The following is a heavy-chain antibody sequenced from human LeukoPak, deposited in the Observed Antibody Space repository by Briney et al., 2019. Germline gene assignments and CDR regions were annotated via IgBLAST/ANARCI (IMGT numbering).Heavy chain of an antibody. Sequence: LRLSCAASGFTFSSYEMNWVRQAPGKGLEWIGSIYYSGSTYCNPSLKSRVSISVDTSKNQFSLKLSSVTAADTAVYYCARDARGRGYDILTGYEYFDYWGQGTLVTVSS. CDR2: IYYSGST. V-gene: IGHV4-38-2*02. CDR1: GFTFSSYE. CDR3: ARDARGRGYDILTGYEYFDY. J-gene: IGHJ4*02. D-gene: IGHD3-9*01.